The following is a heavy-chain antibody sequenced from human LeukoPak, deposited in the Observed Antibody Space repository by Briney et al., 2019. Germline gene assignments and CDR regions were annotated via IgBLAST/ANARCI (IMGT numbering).Heavy chain of an antibody. Sequence: GESLKISCTASGYSFTSYWLGWLRQLPGKGLEWVGVINPIGADTRYGPSFQGRVTISSDNSTNTLYLQWNSLKAADTAVYYCARPGDYGGNSRSHFEYWGQGTRVSVPS. CDR1: GYSFTSYW. D-gene: IGHD4-23*01. J-gene: IGHJ4*02. CDR2: INPIGADT. V-gene: IGHV5-51*01. CDR3: ARPGDYGGNSRSHFEY.